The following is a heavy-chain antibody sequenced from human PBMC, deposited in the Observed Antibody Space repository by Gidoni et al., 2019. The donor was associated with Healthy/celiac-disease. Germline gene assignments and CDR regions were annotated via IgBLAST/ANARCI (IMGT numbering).Heavy chain of an antibody. J-gene: IGHJ3*02. D-gene: IGHD1-26*01. V-gene: IGHV1-24*01. Sequence: QVQLVPSGAEVKKPGASVTVSCKVSGYTLTELSMHWVRQAPGKGLEWMGGFDPEDGETIYAQKFQGRVTMTEDTSTDTAYMELSSLRSEDTAVYYCATGVGAYDAFDIWGQGTMVTVSS. CDR2: FDPEDGET. CDR1: GYTLTELS. CDR3: ATGVGAYDAFDI.